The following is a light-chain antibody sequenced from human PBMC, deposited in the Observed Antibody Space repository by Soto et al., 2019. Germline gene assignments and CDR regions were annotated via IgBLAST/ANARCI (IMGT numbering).Light chain of an antibody. Sequence: EIVLTQSPATLSLSPGERATLSCRASQSASTYLAWYQQKPGQAPRLLIYDASNRAAGIPARFSGSGSGTDFTLTISSLEPEDFAVYYCQQRSSWLTFGGGTKVEIK. CDR2: DAS. CDR3: QQRSSWLT. V-gene: IGKV3-11*01. CDR1: QSASTY. J-gene: IGKJ4*01.